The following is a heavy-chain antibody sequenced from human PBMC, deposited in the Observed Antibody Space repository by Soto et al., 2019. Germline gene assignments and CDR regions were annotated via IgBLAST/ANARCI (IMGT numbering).Heavy chain of an antibody. CDR1: GFSFSDYS. CDR3: ARDSPGYNSAWDEVYYMDV. CDR2: ITSSSSYT. V-gene: IGHV3-21*01. D-gene: IGHD6-19*01. J-gene: IGHJ6*03. Sequence: EVQLVESGGGLVRPGGSLRLSCAASGFSFSDYSMNWVRQAPGKGLEWVSFITSSSSYTYYADSVKGRFTISRDNAKNSLYLETSSLRDEDTAVYFCARDSPGYNSAWDEVYYMDVWGKGTTVTVS.